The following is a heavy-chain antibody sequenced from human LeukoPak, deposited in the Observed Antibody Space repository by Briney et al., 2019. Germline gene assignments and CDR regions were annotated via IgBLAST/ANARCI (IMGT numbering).Heavy chain of an antibody. Sequence: ASVKVPCKASGYTFTSYDINWVRQATGQGLEWMGWMNPNSGNTGYAQKFQGRVTMTRNTSISTAYMELSSLRSEDTAVYYCARGLFDSYYDFWSGYSASFDYWGQGTLVTVSS. V-gene: IGHV1-8*01. CDR3: ARGLFDSYYDFWSGYSASFDY. CDR1: GYTFTSYD. J-gene: IGHJ4*02. D-gene: IGHD3-3*01. CDR2: MNPNSGNT.